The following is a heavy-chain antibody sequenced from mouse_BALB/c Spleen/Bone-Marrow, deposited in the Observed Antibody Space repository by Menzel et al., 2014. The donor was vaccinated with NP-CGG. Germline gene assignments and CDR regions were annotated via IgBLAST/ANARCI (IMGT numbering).Heavy chain of an antibody. J-gene: IGHJ4*01. D-gene: IGHD2-2*01. CDR2: INPNNGGT. Sequence: VQLKQSGPELVKPGASVKISCKTSGYTFTEYTMHWVKQSHGKSLEWIGTINPNNGGTSYNQKFKGKATLTVDKSSSTAYMELRSLTSEGSAVYYCARRIPYGYAMDYWVKEPQSPSPQ. CDR3: ARRIPYGYAMDY. V-gene: IGHV1-22*01. CDR1: GYTFTEYT.